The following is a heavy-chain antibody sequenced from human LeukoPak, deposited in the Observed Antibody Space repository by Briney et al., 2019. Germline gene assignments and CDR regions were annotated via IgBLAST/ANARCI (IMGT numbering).Heavy chain of an antibody. CDR2: IYSGGST. Sequence: GGSLRLSCAASGFTVSSNYMSWVRQAPGKGLEWVSVIYSGGSTYYADSVKGRFTISRDNSKNTLYLQMNSLRAEDTAVYYCARDGSAMVRGLAFDIWGQGTMVTVSS. J-gene: IGHJ3*02. V-gene: IGHV3-66*01. CDR3: ARDGSAMVRGLAFDI. CDR1: GFTVSSNY. D-gene: IGHD3-10*01.